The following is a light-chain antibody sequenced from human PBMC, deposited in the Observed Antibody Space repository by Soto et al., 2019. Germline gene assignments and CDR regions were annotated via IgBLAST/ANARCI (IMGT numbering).Light chain of an antibody. Sequence: DSQMTQSPSSQSASVGDRVTITCRASQSINSYLNWYQQKPGKAPKLLIYAASSLQSGVPSRFSGSGSETDFTLTITSLQPDDFATYYCQQSFSTPRTFGQGTRVDI. CDR2: AAS. J-gene: IGKJ1*01. CDR1: QSINSY. V-gene: IGKV1-39*01. CDR3: QQSFSTPRT.